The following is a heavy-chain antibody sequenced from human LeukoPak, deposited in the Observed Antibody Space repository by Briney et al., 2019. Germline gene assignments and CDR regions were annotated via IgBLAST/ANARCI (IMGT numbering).Heavy chain of an antibody. D-gene: IGHD6-19*01. CDR2: IWYDGSNK. CDR3: ARDPSPSGWDAVDI. J-gene: IGHJ3*02. CDR1: GFTFSSYG. V-gene: IGHV3-33*01. Sequence: PGRSLRLSCAASGFTFSSYGMHWVRQAPGEGLEWVAVIWYDGSNKYYADSVKGRFTISRDNSKNTLYLQMNSLRAEDTAVYYCARDPSPSGWDAVDIWGQGTMVTVSS.